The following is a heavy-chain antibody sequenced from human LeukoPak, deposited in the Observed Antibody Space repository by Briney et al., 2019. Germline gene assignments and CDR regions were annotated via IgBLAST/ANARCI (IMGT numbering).Heavy chain of an antibody. J-gene: IGHJ4*02. Sequence: ASVKVSCKASGYTFTGYYMHWVRQAPGQGLEWMGIINPSGGSTSYAQKFQGRVTMTRDTSTSTVYMELSSLRSEDTAVYYCARGSLGPPYYDFWSGLSDWGQGTLVTVSS. V-gene: IGHV1-46*01. CDR2: INPSGGST. D-gene: IGHD3-3*01. CDR3: ARGSLGPPYYDFWSGLSD. CDR1: GYTFTGYY.